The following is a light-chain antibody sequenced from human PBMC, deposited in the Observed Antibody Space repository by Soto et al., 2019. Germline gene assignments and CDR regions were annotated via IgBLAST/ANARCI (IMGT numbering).Light chain of an antibody. J-gene: IGLJ3*02. V-gene: IGLV2-8*01. CDR3: SSYAGSNIL. CDR2: EVS. Sequence: QPVLTQPPSASGSPGQSVTISCTGTSSDVGGYNYVSWYQQHPGKAPKLMIYEVSKRPSGVPDHFSGSKSGNTASLTVSGLQAEDEADYYCSSYAGSNILFGGGTKVTVL. CDR1: SSDVGGYNY.